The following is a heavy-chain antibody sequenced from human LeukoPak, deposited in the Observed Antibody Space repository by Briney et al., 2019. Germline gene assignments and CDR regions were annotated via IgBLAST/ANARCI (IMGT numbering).Heavy chain of an antibody. V-gene: IGHV3-23*01. J-gene: IGHJ4*02. CDR1: GFTFSSYA. Sequence: GGSLRLSCAASGFTFSSYAMSWVRQAPGKGLEWVSAISGSGGNTYYADSVKGRFTISRDNSKNTLYLQMNSLRAEDTAVYYCANTQDSTVVTLIDYWGQGTLVTVSS. D-gene: IGHD2-21*02. CDR3: ANTQDSTVVTLIDY. CDR2: ISGSGGNT.